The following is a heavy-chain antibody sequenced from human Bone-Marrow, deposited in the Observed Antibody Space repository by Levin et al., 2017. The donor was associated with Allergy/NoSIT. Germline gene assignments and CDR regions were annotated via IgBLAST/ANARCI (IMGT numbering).Heavy chain of an antibody. CDR2: INPKTGDT. D-gene: IGHD3-3*01. CDR3: ARESPLEWLLYFDY. Sequence: ASVKVSCKASGNTFTGYYMNWVRQAPGQGLEWMGRINPKTGDTTYAQKFQGRVTMTRDTSISTAYMELSRLRSDDTAVYYCARESPLEWLLYFDYWGQGSLVTVSS. J-gene: IGHJ4*02. CDR1: GNTFTGYY. V-gene: IGHV1-2*06.